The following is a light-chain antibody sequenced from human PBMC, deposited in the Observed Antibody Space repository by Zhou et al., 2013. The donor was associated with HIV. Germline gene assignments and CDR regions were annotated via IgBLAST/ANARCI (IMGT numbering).Light chain of an antibody. J-gene: IGKJ1*01. Sequence: DIQMTQSPSSLSSFVGRTFTITCQASQDIKKSLSWFQHKPGKAPKLLIYGAANLETGVPSRFIGGGSGTDFTLTIDGLQPEDAAIYYCQQYTSVPRTFVQGPTVE. V-gene: IGKV1-33*01. CDR2: GAA. CDR1: QDIKKS. CDR3: QQYTSVPRT.